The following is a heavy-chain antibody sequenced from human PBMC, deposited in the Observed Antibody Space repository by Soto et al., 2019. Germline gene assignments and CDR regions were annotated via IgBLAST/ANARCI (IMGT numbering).Heavy chain of an antibody. Sequence: ASVKVSCKASGYAFTSYYMHWGRQAPGQGLEWIGIINPSGGSTSYAQKFQGRVTMTRDTSTSTVYMELSTLRSEDTAVYFCARDPGDGHYFDYWGQGALVPVSS. CDR2: INPSGGST. CDR1: GYAFTSYY. J-gene: IGHJ4*02. V-gene: IGHV1-46*01. CDR3: ARDPGDGHYFDY.